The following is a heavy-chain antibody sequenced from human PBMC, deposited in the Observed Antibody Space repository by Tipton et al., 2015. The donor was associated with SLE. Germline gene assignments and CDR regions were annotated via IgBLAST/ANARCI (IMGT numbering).Heavy chain of an antibody. CDR1: GGSLSSYY. CDR3: ARVGVLGFPPSAFDI. Sequence: TLSLTCTVSGGSLSSYYWTWIRLHPGKGLEWIGYIYYSGSTNYSGSTNYNPSLKSRVTISLDTSKSQFSLKLRSVTAAVTAVYYCARVGVLGFPPSAFDIWGQGTWCTVSS. CDR2: IYYSGSTNYSGST. D-gene: IGHD3-16*01. V-gene: IGHV4-59*01. J-gene: IGHJ3*02.